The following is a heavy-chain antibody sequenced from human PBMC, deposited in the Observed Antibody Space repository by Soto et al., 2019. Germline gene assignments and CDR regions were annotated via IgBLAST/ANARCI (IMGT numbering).Heavy chain of an antibody. V-gene: IGHV3-15*07. CDR2: IKSKTDGGTT. Sequence: GGSLRLSCAASGFTFSNAWMNWVRQAPGKGLEWVGRIKSKTDGGTTDYAAPVKGRFTISRDDSKNTLYLQMNSLKTEDTAVYYCTTVSSHLSARAFDIWGQGTMVTVSS. J-gene: IGHJ3*02. CDR1: GFTFSNAW. CDR3: TTVSSHLSARAFDI.